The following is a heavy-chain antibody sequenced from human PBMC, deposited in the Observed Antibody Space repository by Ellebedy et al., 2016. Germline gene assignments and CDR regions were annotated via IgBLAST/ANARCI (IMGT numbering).Heavy chain of an antibody. J-gene: IGHJ4*02. CDR2: INAGNGNT. CDR1: GGTFSSYA. V-gene: IGHV1-3*01. CDR3: ARVRGSGSHWGY. Sequence: ALVKVSCKASGGTFSSYAMHWVRQAPGQRLEWMGWINAGNGNTKYSQKFQGRVTITRDTSASTAYMELSSLRSEDTAVYYCARVRGSGSHWGYWGQGTLVTVSS. D-gene: IGHD3-10*01.